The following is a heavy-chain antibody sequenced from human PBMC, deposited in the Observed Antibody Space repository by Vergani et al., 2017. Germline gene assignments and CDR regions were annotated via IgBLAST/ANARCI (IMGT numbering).Heavy chain of an antibody. CDR3: AKQRSNYYYYYMDV. J-gene: IGHJ6*03. CDR1: GFTFSSYG. V-gene: IGHV3-30*18. CDR2: ISYDGSNK. Sequence: QVQLVESGGGVVQPGRSLRLSCAASGFTFSSYGMHWVRQAPGKGLEWVAVISYDGSNKYYADSVKGRFTISRDNSKNTLYLQMNSLRAEDTAVYYCAKQRSNYYYYYMDVWGKGTTVTVSS.